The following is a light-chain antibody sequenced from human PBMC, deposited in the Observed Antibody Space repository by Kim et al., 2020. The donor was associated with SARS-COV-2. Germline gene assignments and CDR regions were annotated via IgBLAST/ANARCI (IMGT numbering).Light chain of an antibody. Sequence: GQRSPLSRTGTSISIGNYNLVSGYQQHPGKAPKIIIYEVNKRSSGVSDRFSGSKSGNTASLTISGLQPEDEADYYCSSFVGGATGVFGGGTQLTVL. J-gene: IGLJ3*02. CDR1: SISIGNYNL. V-gene: IGLV2-23*02. CDR2: EVN. CDR3: SSFVGGATGV.